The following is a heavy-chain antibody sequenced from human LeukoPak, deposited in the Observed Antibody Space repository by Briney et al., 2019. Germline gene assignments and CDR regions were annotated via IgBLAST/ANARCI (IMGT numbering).Heavy chain of an antibody. CDR2: IYYSGST. CDR3: ARGRKYSSFDY. CDR1: GGSISSYY. V-gene: IGHV4-59*01. J-gene: IGHJ4*02. Sequence: SETLSLTCPVSGGSISSYYWSWIRQPPGKGLEWIGYIYYSGSTNYNPSLKSRVTISVDTSKNQFSLKLSSVTAADTAVYYCARGRKYSSFDYWGQGTLVTVSS. D-gene: IGHD6-6*01.